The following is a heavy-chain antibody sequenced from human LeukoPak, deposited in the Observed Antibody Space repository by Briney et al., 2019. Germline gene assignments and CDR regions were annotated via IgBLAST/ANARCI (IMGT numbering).Heavy chain of an antibody. CDR2: ISRNGTRT. CDR1: GFTFSDHA. CDR3: VRDSFYTGYDRGFGY. J-gene: IGHJ4*02. Sequence: GGSLRLSCATSGFTFSDHALHWVGQAPGKGLQYVSAISRNGTRTFYADSVKDRFTISRDNSTKTLYLQMGSLRVEDMGVYYCVRDSFYTGYDRGFGYWGQGTLVTVSS. V-gene: IGHV3-64*02. D-gene: IGHD5-12*01.